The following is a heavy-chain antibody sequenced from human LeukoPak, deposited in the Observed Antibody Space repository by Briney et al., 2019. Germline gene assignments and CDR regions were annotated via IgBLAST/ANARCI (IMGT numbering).Heavy chain of an antibody. CDR3: ARQDSGYEFDY. J-gene: IGHJ4*02. D-gene: IGHD5-12*01. CDR1: GYNFASYW. Sequence: GESLKISCDGSGYNFASYWIGWVRQMPGKGLEWMGIIYPGDSDTRYSPSFQGQVTISADKSISTAYLQWSGLKASDTAMYYCARQDSGYEFDYWGQGTLVTVSS. CDR2: IYPGDSDT. V-gene: IGHV5-51*01.